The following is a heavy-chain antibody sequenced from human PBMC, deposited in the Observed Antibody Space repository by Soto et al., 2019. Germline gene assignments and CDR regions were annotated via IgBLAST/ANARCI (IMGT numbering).Heavy chain of an antibody. CDR3: AKDRITIFGVVPHYS. V-gene: IGHV3-23*01. Sequence: GGSLRLSCAASGYTFGSYAMSWVRQAPGKWLEWVSAISGSGGSTYYADSVKGRFTISRDNSKNTLYLQMNSLRAEDTAVYYCAKDRITIFGVVPHYSWGQGTLVTVSS. J-gene: IGHJ4*02. CDR2: ISGSGGST. D-gene: IGHD3-3*01. CDR1: GYTFGSYA.